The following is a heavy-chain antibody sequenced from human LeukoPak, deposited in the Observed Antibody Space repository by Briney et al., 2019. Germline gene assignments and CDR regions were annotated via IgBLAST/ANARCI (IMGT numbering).Heavy chain of an antibody. V-gene: IGHV5-51*01. CDR3: ARRGEGATASDAFDI. D-gene: IGHD3-16*01. J-gene: IGHJ3*02. CDR1: GYSFTSYW. CDR2: IYPGDSDT. Sequence: GESLKISCKGSGYSFTSYWIGWVRQMPGKGLEWMGIIYPGDSDTRYSPSFQGQVTISADKSISTAYLQWSSLKASDTAMYYCARRGEGATASDAFDIWGQGTMVTVSS.